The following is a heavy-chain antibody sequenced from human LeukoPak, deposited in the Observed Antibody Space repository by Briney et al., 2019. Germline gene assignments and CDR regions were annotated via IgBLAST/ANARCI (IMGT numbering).Heavy chain of an antibody. V-gene: IGHV4-39*02. D-gene: IGHD6-13*01. CDR1: GDSISSTDHY. CDR2: IYYSGST. J-gene: IGHJ4*02. CDR3: ARGKIAAAGGGLDY. Sequence: SETLSLTCIVSGDSISSTDHYWGWIRQPPGKGLEGIANIYYSGSTYYNPSLKSRVTISIDTSKNQFSLQLRSVTAADTAVYYCARGKIAAAGGGLDYWGQGTLVTVSS.